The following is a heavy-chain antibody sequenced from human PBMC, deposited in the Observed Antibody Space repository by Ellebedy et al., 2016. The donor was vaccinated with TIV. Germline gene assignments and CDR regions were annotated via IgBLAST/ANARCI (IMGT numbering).Heavy chain of an antibody. J-gene: IGHJ4*02. CDR3: ASAARGSGAYESF. CDR2: INQGGSET. D-gene: IGHD5-12*01. Sequence: GESLKISCAASGFTFTVYSMNWVRQAPGKGLEWVATINQGGSETYYVDSVKGRFTISRDNSKNSLYLQMNSLRADDTALYYCASAARGSGAYESFWGQGTLVTVSS. V-gene: IGHV3-7*01. CDR1: GFTFTVYS.